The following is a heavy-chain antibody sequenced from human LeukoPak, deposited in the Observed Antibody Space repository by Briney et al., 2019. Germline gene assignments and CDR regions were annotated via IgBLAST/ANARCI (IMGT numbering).Heavy chain of an antibody. Sequence: GGSLRLSCAASGFTFSSYSMNWVRQAPGKGLEWVSTISSSSSYIYYADSVKGRFTISRDNAKNSLYLQMNSLRAEDTAVYYCARDRYYYGSGQSSDYWGQGTLVTVSS. V-gene: IGHV3-21*01. CDR2: ISSSSSYI. CDR1: GFTFSSYS. J-gene: IGHJ4*02. D-gene: IGHD3-10*01. CDR3: ARDRYYYGSGQSSDY.